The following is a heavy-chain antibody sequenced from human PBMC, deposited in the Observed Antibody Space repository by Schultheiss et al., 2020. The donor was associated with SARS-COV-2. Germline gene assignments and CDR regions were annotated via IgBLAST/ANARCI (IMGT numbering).Heavy chain of an antibody. V-gene: IGHV3-15*01. D-gene: IGHD6-19*01. J-gene: IGHJ4*02. CDR3: TSLAVAGTAADDY. CDR2: IKSKTDGGTT. Sequence: ESLKISCAASGFTFSNAWMSWVRQAPGKGLEWVGRIKSKTDGGTTDYAAPVKGRFTISRDDSKNTAYLQMNSLKTEDTAVYYCTSLAVAGTAADDYWGQGTLVTVSS. CDR1: GFTFSNAW.